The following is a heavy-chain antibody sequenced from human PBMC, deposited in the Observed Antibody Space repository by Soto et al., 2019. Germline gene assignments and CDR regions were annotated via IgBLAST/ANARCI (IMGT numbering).Heavy chain of an antibody. D-gene: IGHD1-1*01. Sequence: SCKASGYTFTGYYMHWVRQAPGQGLEWVAVISYDGSNKYYADSVKGRFTISRDNSKNTLYLQMNSLRAEDTAVYYCARDVAGTDLSPPGGYYYGMDVWGQGTTVTVSS. CDR2: ISYDGSNK. CDR1: GYTFTGYY. CDR3: ARDVAGTDLSPPGGYYYGMDV. J-gene: IGHJ6*02. V-gene: IGHV3-30-3*01.